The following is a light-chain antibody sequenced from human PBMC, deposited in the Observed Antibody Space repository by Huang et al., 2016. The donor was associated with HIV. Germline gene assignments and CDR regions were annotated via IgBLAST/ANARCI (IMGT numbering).Light chain of an antibody. Sequence: DIQMTQSPSSLSASVGDRVTITCRASQSISSYLNWYQQKPWKAPKLLIYAASSLQSVVPSRFSGSGSGTDFTLTISSLQPEDFATYYCQQSYSTLRYTFGQGTKLEIK. J-gene: IGKJ2*01. CDR2: AAS. CDR3: QQSYSTLRYT. V-gene: IGKV1-39*01. CDR1: QSISSY.